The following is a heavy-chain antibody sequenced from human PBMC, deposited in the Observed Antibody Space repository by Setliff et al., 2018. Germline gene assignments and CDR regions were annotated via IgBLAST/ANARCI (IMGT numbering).Heavy chain of an antibody. J-gene: IGHJ4*02. CDR1: SGSINSGDYY. CDR2: IYHSGST. V-gene: IGHV4-30-4*01. CDR3: ATYSLLWFGELSR. Sequence: SETLSLTCTVPSGSINSGDYYWSWIRQPPGKGLEWIGYIYHSGSTYYNPSPKSRVTISVDTSKNQFSLKLSSVTAADTAVYYCATYSLLWFGELSRWGQGTLVTVSS. D-gene: IGHD3-10*01.